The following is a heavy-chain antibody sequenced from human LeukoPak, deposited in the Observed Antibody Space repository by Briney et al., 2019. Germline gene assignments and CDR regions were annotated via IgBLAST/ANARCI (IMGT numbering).Heavy chain of an antibody. CDR1: GGSISSYY. J-gene: IGHJ6*03. V-gene: IGHV4-4*07. Sequence: SETLSLTCTVSGGSISSYYWSWLRQPAGKGLEWLGRIYTSWSTNYNPSLKSRVTMSVATSKNQFSLKLSSVTAADTAVYYCARDWAVPAAPSYYMDVWGKGTTVTVSS. CDR3: ARDWAVPAAPSYYMDV. D-gene: IGHD2-2*01. CDR2: IYTSWST.